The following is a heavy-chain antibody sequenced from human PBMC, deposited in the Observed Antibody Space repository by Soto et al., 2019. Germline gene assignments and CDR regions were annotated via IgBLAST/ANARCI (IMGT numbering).Heavy chain of an antibody. CDR3: ARGRGVVIPAGTPDAFDV. J-gene: IGHJ3*01. D-gene: IGHD2-21*01. CDR2: ISAFNGYT. V-gene: IGHV1-18*01. Sequence: ASVKVSCKASGYIFNKYGFNWVRQAPGQGLEWMGRISAFNGYTNFAQKFQGRVTLTTDTSTNTAYMELSSLRSDDTAIYHCARGRGVVIPAGTPDAFDVWGQGTMVTVSS. CDR1: GYIFNKYG.